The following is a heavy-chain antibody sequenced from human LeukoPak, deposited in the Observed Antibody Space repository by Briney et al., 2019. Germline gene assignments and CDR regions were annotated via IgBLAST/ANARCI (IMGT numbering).Heavy chain of an antibody. CDR1: GFTFSDHY. V-gene: IGHV3-72*01. CDR3: ARVRYGGYDFDQ. CDR2: SRNKANSYTT. D-gene: IGHD4-17*01. Sequence: PGGSLRLSCAASGFTFSDHYMDWVRQAPGEGLEWVGRSRNKANSYTTEYAASVKGRFAISRDDSNNSLYLQMNSLKSEDTAVYYCARVRYGGYDFDQWGQGTLVTVSS. J-gene: IGHJ4*02.